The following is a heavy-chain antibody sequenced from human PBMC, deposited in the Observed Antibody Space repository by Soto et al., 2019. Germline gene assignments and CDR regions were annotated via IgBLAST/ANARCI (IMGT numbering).Heavy chain of an antibody. CDR1: GFTFSSYA. D-gene: IGHD2-15*01. J-gene: IGHJ6*02. Sequence: PGGSLRLSCAASGFTFSSYAMHWVRQALGKGLEWMAVISHDGSNKYYADSVKGRFTISRDNSKNTLYLQMNSLRAEDTAVYYCARHLYGFRGAERSDSYGRDGWGQGAMVTVSS. CDR3: ARHLYGFRGAERSDSYGRDG. V-gene: IGHV3-30-3*01. CDR2: ISHDGSNK.